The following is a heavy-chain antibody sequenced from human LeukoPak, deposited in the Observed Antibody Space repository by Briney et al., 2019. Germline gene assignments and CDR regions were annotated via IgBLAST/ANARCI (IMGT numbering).Heavy chain of an antibody. V-gene: IGHV4-61*02. J-gene: IGHJ4*02. D-gene: IGHD3-16*01. CDR2: IYTSGST. Sequence: SETLSLTCTVSGGSISSGDYYWSWIRQPPGKGLEWIGRIYTSGSTNYNPSLKSRVTISVDTSKNQFSLKLSSVTAADTAVYYCARDASVWAIFDYWGQGTLVTVSS. CDR1: GGSISSGDYY. CDR3: ARDASVWAIFDY.